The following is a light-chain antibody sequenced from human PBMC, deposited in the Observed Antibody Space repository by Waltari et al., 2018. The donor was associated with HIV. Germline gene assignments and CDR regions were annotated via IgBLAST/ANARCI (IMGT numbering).Light chain of an antibody. J-gene: IGKJ1*01. CDR2: AAS. Sequence: DIHLTQSPSFLSASVGDRVSISCRASQGVGRYLAWYQQKLGKAPKLLIYAASALQSGVPSRFSCSGSGTEFTLTISSLQPEDFATYYCQQLNGYPRTFGQGTKVERK. CDR1: QGVGRY. CDR3: QQLNGYPRT. V-gene: IGKV1-9*01.